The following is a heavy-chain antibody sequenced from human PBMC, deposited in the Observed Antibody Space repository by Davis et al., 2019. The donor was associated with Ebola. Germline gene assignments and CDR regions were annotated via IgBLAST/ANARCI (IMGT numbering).Heavy chain of an antibody. CDR3: ARVTFSWFDP. Sequence: MPGGSLRLSCTVSGGSISSSSYYWGWIRQPPGKGLEWIGSIYYSGSTYYNPSLKSRVTISVDTSKNQFSLKLSSVTAADTAVYYCARVTFSWFDPWGQGTLVTVSS. CDR1: GGSISSSSYY. CDR2: IYYSGST. V-gene: IGHV4-39*07. D-gene: IGHD3-3*02. J-gene: IGHJ5*02.